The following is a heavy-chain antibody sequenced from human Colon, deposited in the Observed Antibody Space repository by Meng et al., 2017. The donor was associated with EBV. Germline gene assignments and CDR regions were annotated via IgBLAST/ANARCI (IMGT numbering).Heavy chain of an antibody. D-gene: IGHD3-10*01. J-gene: IGHJ4*02. Sequence: QVQLQESGPGLVKPSGTLSLIFAVSGASIGSSYWWTWVRQPPEKGLEWIGEIYHSGSTNYNPSLKSRLTLSVDKSKSQFSLELISVTAADTAVYYCARGRRFGSGRYALDYWGQGTLVTVSS. CDR3: ARGRRFGSGRYALDY. CDR2: IYHSGST. CDR1: GASIGSSYW. V-gene: IGHV4-4*02.